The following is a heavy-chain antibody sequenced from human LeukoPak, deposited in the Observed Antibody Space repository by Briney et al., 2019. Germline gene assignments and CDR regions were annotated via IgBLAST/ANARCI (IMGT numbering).Heavy chain of an antibody. D-gene: IGHD6-19*01. Sequence: SVKVSCKASGGTFSSYTISWVRQAPGQGLEWMGRIIPILGIANYAQKFQGRVTITADKSTSTAYMELSSLRSEGTAVYYCARDWGYSSDQEDAFDIWGQGTMVTVSS. CDR2: IIPILGIA. J-gene: IGHJ3*02. CDR3: ARDWGYSSDQEDAFDI. CDR1: GGTFSSYT. V-gene: IGHV1-69*04.